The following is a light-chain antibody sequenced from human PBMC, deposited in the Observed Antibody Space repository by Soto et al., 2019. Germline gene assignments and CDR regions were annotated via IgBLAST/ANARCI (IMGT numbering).Light chain of an antibody. V-gene: IGKV1-5*03. CDR1: QSISSW. CDR2: KAS. J-gene: IGKJ2*01. Sequence: DIQMTQSPSTLSASVGDRVTITCRASQSISSWLAWYQQKPGKAPKLLIYKASSLESGVPSRFRGSGSGTQFTLTISRLQPDDFATYCCQQYNSYSVTFGQGTKLEIK. CDR3: QQYNSYSVT.